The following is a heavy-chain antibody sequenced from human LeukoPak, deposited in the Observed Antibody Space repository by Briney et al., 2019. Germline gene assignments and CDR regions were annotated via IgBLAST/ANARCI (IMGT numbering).Heavy chain of an antibody. CDR1: GYTFTDYY. Sequence: GASVKVSCKTSGYTFTDYYMHWVRQAPGQGLEWMGWINPNTGGTNYAQKFQGRVTMTRDTSINTAYMELSRLRSDDTAVYYCARMRDGYNLGGFDYWGQGTLVTVSS. D-gene: IGHD5-24*01. V-gene: IGHV1-2*02. J-gene: IGHJ4*02. CDR3: ARMRDGYNLGGFDY. CDR2: INPNTGGT.